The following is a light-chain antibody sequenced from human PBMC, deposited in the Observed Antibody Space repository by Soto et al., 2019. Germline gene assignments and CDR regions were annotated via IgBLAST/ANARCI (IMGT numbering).Light chain of an antibody. CDR3: SSYTSSSPYV. Sequence: QSVLTQPASVSGSPGQSITISCTGTRSDVGGYNYVSWYQQHPGKAPKLMIYGVSHRPSGVSNRFSGSKSGNTASLTISGLQAEDEADYYCSSYTSSSPYVFGTGTKVTVL. V-gene: IGLV2-14*01. CDR2: GVS. CDR1: RSDVGGYNY. J-gene: IGLJ1*01.